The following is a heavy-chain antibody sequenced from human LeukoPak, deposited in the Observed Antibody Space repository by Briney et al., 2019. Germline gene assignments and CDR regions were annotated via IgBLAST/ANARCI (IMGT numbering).Heavy chain of an antibody. CDR2: ISGSGSTI. D-gene: IGHD2-15*01. V-gene: IGHV3-48*03. Sequence: PGGSLRLSCAASGFTFSSYEMNWVRQAPGKGLEWVSYISGSGSTIYYADSVKGRFTISRDNAKNSLYLQMNSLRAEDTAVYYCASLGDIVVVVAGNAFDIWGQGTMVTVSS. CDR3: ASLGDIVVVVAGNAFDI. J-gene: IGHJ3*02. CDR1: GFTFSSYE.